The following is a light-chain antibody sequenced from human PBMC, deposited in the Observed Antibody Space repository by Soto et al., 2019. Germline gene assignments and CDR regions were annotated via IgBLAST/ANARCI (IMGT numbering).Light chain of an antibody. Sequence: LTQSPFAVSFPPGQRATLSCRASQSISTYLAWYQVKPGQAPRLLIYDASSRATGVPARFSGSGSGTDFSLTISSLEPEDVAVYYCQQRSQWPPMTFGQGTRLEIK. J-gene: IGKJ5*01. CDR3: QQRSQWPPMT. CDR1: QSISTY. CDR2: DAS. V-gene: IGKV3-11*01.